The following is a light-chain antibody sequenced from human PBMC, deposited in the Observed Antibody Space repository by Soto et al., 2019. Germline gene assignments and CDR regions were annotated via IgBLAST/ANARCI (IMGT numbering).Light chain of an antibody. CDR1: QSISSY. Sequence: DIQMTQSPSSLSASVGDRVTITCRASQSISSYLNWYQQKPGRAPKLLMYIASTLQTGVPSRFSGSGSGTEFTLTITSLQPEDFATYYCQQVNSYPITFGQGTRLEIK. J-gene: IGKJ5*01. V-gene: IGKV1-9*01. CDR3: QQVNSYPIT. CDR2: IAS.